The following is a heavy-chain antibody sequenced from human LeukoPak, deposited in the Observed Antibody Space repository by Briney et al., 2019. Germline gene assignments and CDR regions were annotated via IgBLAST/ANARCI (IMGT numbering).Heavy chain of an antibody. Sequence: ASVKVSCKASGYTFTSYDINWVRQAPGQGLEWMGWMNPNSGNTGYAQKFQGRVTMTRNTSISTAYMELSSLRSEDTAVYYCARAASAYYYYYYMDVWGKGTTVTVSS. V-gene: IGHV1-8*01. D-gene: IGHD6-19*01. CDR1: GYTFTSYD. CDR3: ARAASAYYYYYYMDV. CDR2: MNPNSGNT. J-gene: IGHJ6*03.